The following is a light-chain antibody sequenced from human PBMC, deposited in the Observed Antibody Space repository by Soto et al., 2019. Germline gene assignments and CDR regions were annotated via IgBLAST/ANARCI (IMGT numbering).Light chain of an antibody. J-gene: IGKJ1*01. CDR1: QSVSTN. CDR2: GAS. Sequence: MPESPASVSVPPGERATLSCRASQSVSTNFAWYLQKPGQAPRLLIYGASTRATAVPARFTASGSGTEFTLSVSILQSDDFGVYYCEQYDTWPRIFGQGTKVDI. CDR3: EQYDTWPRI. V-gene: IGKV3-15*01.